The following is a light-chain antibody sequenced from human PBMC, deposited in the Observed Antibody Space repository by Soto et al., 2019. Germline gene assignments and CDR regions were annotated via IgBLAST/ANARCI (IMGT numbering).Light chain of an antibody. J-gene: IGKJ2*01. V-gene: IGKV3-15*01. CDR1: QSVGSN. CDR3: QQYNNWPYP. CDR2: DAS. Sequence: EIVLKHSPATLSVSPGERATLSCRASQSVGSNLAWYQQRPGQPPRLLIYDASTSATDIPARFSCGGSGTEFTLTISSLQSEDFAVYYCQQYNNWPYPFCQGTNPQIK.